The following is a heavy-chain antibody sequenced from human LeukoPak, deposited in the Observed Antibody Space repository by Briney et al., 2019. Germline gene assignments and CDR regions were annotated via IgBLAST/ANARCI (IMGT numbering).Heavy chain of an antibody. D-gene: IGHD1-1*01. V-gene: IGHV4-4*02. CDR1: GFTFSGYGM. CDR2: IYHSGST. J-gene: IGHJ4*02. CDR3: ASTGTPN. Sequence: PGGSLRLSCTASGFTFSGYGMSWVRQAPGKGLEWIGEIYHSGSTNYNPSLKSRVTISVDKSKNQFSLKLSSVTAADTAVYYCASTGTPNWGQGTLVTVSS.